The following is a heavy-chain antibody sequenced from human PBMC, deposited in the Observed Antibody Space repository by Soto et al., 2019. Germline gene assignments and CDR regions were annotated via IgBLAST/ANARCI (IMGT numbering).Heavy chain of an antibody. CDR3: AKALSAAGTDY. V-gene: IGHV3-23*01. J-gene: IGHJ4*02. CDR2: ISGSGGST. D-gene: IGHD6-13*01. CDR1: GFTFSSYA. Sequence: GGSLRLSCAASGFTFSSYAMSWVRQAPGKGLEWVSTISGSGGSTYYADSVKGRFTISRDNSKNTLYLQVSSLRADDTALYCCAKALSAAGTDYWGQGALVTVSS.